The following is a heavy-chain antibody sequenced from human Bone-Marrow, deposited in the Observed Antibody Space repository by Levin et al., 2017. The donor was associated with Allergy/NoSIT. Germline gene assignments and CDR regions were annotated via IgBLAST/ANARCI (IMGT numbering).Heavy chain of an antibody. CDR3: TRERGAAAMYNWFDP. CDR1: GFTFSSHW. J-gene: IGHJ5*02. D-gene: IGHD6-13*01. CDR2: INSDGSST. V-gene: IGHV3-74*01. Sequence: SGGSLRLSCAASGFTFSSHWMHWVRKAPGKGLVWVSRINSDGSSTSYADSVKGRFTISRDNAKNTLHLQMNSLRVDDTAVYYCTRERGAAAMYNWFDPWGQGTLVTVSS.